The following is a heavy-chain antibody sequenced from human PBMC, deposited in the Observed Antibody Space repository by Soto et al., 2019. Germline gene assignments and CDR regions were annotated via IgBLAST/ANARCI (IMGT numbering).Heavy chain of an antibody. CDR1: GYTFTSYD. V-gene: IGHV1-8*01. D-gene: IGHD1-26*01. J-gene: IGHJ6*02. CDR3: ARSYSGSYYYYGMDV. CDR2: MNPNSGNT. Sequence: ASVKVSCKASGYTFTSYDINWVRQATGQGLEWMGWMNPNSGNTGYAQKFQGRVTMTRNTSISTAYMELSSLRSEDTAVYYCARSYSGSYYYYGMDVWGQGTTVTVSS.